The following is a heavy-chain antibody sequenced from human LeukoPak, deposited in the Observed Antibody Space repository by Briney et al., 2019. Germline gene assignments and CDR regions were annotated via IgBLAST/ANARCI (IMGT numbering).Heavy chain of an antibody. V-gene: IGHV4-59*12. Sequence: PSETLSLTCTVSGGSISSYYWSWIRQPPGKGLEWIWYIHYSGSTNYNPSLKSRVTISVDTSKNQFSLKLSSVTAADTAVYYCARTQEAGYSSGYYYYYMDVWGKGTTVTISS. CDR3: ARTQEAGYSSGYYYYYMDV. D-gene: IGHD6-19*01. CDR1: GGSISSYY. J-gene: IGHJ6*03. CDR2: IHYSGST.